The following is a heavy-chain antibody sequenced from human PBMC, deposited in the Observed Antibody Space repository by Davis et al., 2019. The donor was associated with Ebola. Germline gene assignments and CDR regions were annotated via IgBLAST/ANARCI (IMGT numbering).Heavy chain of an antibody. D-gene: IGHD5-12*01. CDR1: GGSFSGYY. V-gene: IGHV4-39*01. J-gene: IGHJ4*02. Sequence: GSLRLSCAVYGGSFSGYYWGWIRQPPGKGLEWIGSIYYSGSTYYNPSLKSRVTISVDTSKNQFSLKLSSVTAADTAVYYCARHRGARGYVAKYYFDYWGQGTLVTVSS. CDR3: ARHRGARGYVAKYYFDY. CDR2: IYYSGST.